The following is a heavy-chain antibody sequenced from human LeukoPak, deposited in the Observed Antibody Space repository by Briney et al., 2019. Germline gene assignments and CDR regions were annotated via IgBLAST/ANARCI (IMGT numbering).Heavy chain of an antibody. Sequence: PSETPSLTCAVSGGSISSSNWWSWVRQPPGKGLEWIGEIYHSGSTNYNPSLKSRVTISVDKSKNQFSLKLSSVTAADTAVYYCAREGSYCSSTSCYRGRHVDIWGQGTMVTVSS. V-gene: IGHV4-4*02. J-gene: IGHJ3*02. CDR3: AREGSYCSSTSCYRGRHVDI. CDR2: IYHSGST. D-gene: IGHD2-2*02. CDR1: GGSISSSNW.